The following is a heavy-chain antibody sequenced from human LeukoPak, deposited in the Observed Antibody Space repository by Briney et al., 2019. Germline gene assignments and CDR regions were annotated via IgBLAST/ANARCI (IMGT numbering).Heavy chain of an antibody. Sequence: PGGSLRLSCAASGFTLSTYVMTWVRQAPGKGLEWVAVISYDGSNKYYADSVKGRFTISRDNSKNTLYLQMNSLRAEDTAVYYCARDSSLIGVGALSGMDVWGQGTTVTVSS. D-gene: IGHD1-26*01. CDR2: ISYDGSNK. V-gene: IGHV3-30*03. J-gene: IGHJ6*02. CDR3: ARDSSLIGVGALSGMDV. CDR1: GFTLSTYV.